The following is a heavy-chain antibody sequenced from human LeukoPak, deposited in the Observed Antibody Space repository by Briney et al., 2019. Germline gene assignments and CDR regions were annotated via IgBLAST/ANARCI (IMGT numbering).Heavy chain of an antibody. CDR2: IYYSGST. CDR1: GGSISSSNYY. Sequence: SETLSLTCTVSGGSISSSNYYWGWIPQPQGKGREGIGSIYYSGSTYYNPSLKSRVTISVDTSKNQFSLKLSSVTAADTAVYYCARRASSSTSYNYGMDVWGQGTTVTVSS. J-gene: IGHJ6*02. CDR3: ARRASSSTSYNYGMDV. V-gene: IGHV4-39*01. D-gene: IGHD2-2*01.